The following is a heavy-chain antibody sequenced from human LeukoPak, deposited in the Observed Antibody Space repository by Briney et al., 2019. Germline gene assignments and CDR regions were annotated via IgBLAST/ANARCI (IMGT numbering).Heavy chain of an antibody. V-gene: IGHV1-2*02. CDR1: GYTFSNFV. Sequence: ASVKVSCKASGYTFSNFVITWVRQAPGQGLEWMGWINPNSGGTNFAQKFQGRVTMTRDTSISTAYMELSRLRSDDTAVYYCARENRGGTSISSHIYYFDYWGQGTLVTVSS. CDR3: ARENRGGTSISSHIYYFDY. CDR2: INPNSGGT. J-gene: IGHJ4*02. D-gene: IGHD1-14*01.